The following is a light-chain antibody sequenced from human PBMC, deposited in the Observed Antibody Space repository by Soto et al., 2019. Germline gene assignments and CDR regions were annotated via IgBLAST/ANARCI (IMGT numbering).Light chain of an antibody. Sequence: EIVLTQSPGTLSLSPGERATLSCRASQSVSSTYLGWYQQKPGQAPRLLIYGASSRATGIADRFSGSGSGTDFTLTISRLEPEEFAVYYCQQYGSSSYTFGQGTKLEIK. V-gene: IGKV3-20*01. CDR3: QQYGSSSYT. CDR2: GAS. CDR1: QSVSSTY. J-gene: IGKJ2*01.